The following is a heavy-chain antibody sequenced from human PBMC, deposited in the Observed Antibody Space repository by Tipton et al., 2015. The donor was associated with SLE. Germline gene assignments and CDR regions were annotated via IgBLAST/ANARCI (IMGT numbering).Heavy chain of an antibody. J-gene: IGHJ5*02. CDR1: GFTFGSYW. Sequence: SLRLSCAASGFTFGSYWMHWVRQAPGKGLEWVAVISYDGSNKYYADSVKGRFTISRDNSKNTLYLQMNSLRAEDTAVYYCAGGLLWFGELYLWGQGTLVTVSS. V-gene: IGHV3-30*03. CDR2: ISYDGSNK. CDR3: AGGLLWFGELYL. D-gene: IGHD3-10*01.